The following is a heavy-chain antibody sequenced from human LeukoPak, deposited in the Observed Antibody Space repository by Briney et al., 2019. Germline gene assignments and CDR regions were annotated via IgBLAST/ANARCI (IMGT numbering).Heavy chain of an antibody. CDR1: GFTSSYYT. CDR2: ILYDGKI. J-gene: IGHJ3*02. CDR3: VGGGGGGGGTGDEAFDI. D-gene: IGHD3/OR15-3a*01. V-gene: IGHV3-30*04. Sequence: PERSLRLSCTASGFTSSYYTMHWVRQAPGKGLEWVAVILYDGKIFYASSVKGRFTISRDNSKNTLYLQMNSLRSEDTAIYYCVGGGGGGGGTGDEAFDIWGQGTMVTVSS.